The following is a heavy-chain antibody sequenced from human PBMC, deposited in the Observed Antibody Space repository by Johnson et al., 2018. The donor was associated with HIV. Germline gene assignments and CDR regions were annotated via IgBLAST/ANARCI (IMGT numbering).Heavy chain of an antibody. D-gene: IGHD5-18*01. J-gene: IGHJ3*02. Sequence: VLLVESGGGVVQPGRSLRLSCAASGFTFSSYDMHWVRQATGKGLEWVSAIGTAGDTYSPGSVKGRFTISRENAKNSLYLQMNSLRAEDTALYYCATTANNAFDIWGQGTMVTVSS. CDR2: IGTAGDT. CDR3: ATTANNAFDI. CDR1: GFTFSSYD. V-gene: IGHV3-13*01.